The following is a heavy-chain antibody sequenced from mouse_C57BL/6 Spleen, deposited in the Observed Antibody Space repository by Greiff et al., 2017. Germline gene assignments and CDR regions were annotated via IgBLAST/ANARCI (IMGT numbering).Heavy chain of an antibody. V-gene: IGHV1-52*01. CDR2: IDPSDSET. Sequence: QVQLQQPGAELVRPGSSAKLSCKASGYTFTSYWMHWVKQRPIQGLEWIGNIDPSDSETHYNQKFKDKATLTVDKSSSTAYMQLSSLTAEDSAVYYCARELRSLYAMDYWGQGTSVTVSS. D-gene: IGHD3-2*02. CDR3: ARELRSLYAMDY. CDR1: GYTFTSYW. J-gene: IGHJ4*01.